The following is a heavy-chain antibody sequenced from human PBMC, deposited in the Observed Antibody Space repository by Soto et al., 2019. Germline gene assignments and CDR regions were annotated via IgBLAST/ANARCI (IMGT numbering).Heavy chain of an antibody. CDR2: IYPGDSDT. D-gene: IGHD3-10*01. Sequence: EVQLEQSGAEVKKPGESLKISCKGSGYKFTNYWIGWVRQMPGKGLEWMGLIYPGDSDTRYSLSFQGQVTISADKSISTAYLQWNSLKASDTAMYYCALVVRGVTTEAYYFDCWGQGTLVTVSS. CDR1: GYKFTNYW. CDR3: ALVVRGVTTEAYYFDC. J-gene: IGHJ4*02. V-gene: IGHV5-51*03.